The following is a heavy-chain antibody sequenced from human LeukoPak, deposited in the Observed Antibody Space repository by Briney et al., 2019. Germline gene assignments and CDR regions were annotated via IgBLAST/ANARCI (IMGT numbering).Heavy chain of an antibody. CDR3: ARIYYCMDV. V-gene: IGHV4-34*01. CDR1: GGSFSGYY. Sequence: PSETLSLTCAVYGGSFSGYYWSWIRQPPGKGLEWIGEINHSGSTNYNPSLKSRVTISVDTSKNQFSLKLSSVTAADTAVYYCARIYYCMDVWGQGTTVTVSS. J-gene: IGHJ6*02. CDR2: INHSGST.